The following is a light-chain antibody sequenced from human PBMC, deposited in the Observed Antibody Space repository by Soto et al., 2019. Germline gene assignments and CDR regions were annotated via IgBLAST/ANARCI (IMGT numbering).Light chain of an antibody. J-gene: IGKJ1*01. CDR1: QYINTR. CDR3: HQRQSWPRT. CDR2: QTS. Sequence: EIVLTQSPATLSSLPCDRGTLSCRASQYINTRLAWYQHRPGQAPRLLIYQTSIRAAGIPARFSASGSGTDFTLTISDVQPEDFALYYCHQRQSWPRTFGQGTKADIK. V-gene: IGKV3-11*01.